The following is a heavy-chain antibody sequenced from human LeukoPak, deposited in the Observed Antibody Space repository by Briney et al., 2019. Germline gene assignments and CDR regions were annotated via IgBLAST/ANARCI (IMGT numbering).Heavy chain of an antibody. J-gene: IGHJ6*02. CDR2: IYYSGST. D-gene: IGHD3-3*01. V-gene: IGHV4-31*03. Sequence: SETLSLTCTVSGGSISSGGYSWRWIRQHPGKGLEWIGYIYYSGSTYYNPSLKSRVTISVDTSKNQFSLKLSSVTAADTAVYYCASSITTPIYYYYGMDVWGQGTTVTVSS. CDR3: ASSITTPIYYYYGMDV. CDR1: GGSISSGGYS.